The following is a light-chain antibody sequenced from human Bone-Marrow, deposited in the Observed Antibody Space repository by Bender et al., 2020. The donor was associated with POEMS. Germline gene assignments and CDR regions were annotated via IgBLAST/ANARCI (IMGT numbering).Light chain of an antibody. J-gene: IGLJ1*01. CDR2: TNN. CDR3: CSYTGSRTLPYV. V-gene: IGLV1-44*01. CDR1: GSNIGGYP. Sequence: QSVLTQPPSVSGTPGQRVTISCSGSGSNIGGYPVNWYQQLPGTAPRLLIYTNNERPSGVSNRFSGSKSGNTASLTISGLQAEDEADYYCCSYTGSRTLPYVYGTGTKVTVL.